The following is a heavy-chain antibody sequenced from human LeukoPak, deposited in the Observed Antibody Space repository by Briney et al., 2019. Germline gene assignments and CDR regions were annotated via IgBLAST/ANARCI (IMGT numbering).Heavy chain of an antibody. V-gene: IGHV4-61*10. D-gene: IGHD5-18*01. Sequence: TSETLSLTCTVSGGSISSGSYYWSWIRQPAGKGLEWIGRIYNSGSTNYNPSLKSRVTISVDTSKNQFSLKLSSVTAADTAVYYCARASARGYSYGYYYMDVWGKGTTVTVSS. J-gene: IGHJ6*03. CDR1: GGSISSGSYY. CDR3: ARASARGYSYGYYYMDV. CDR2: IYNSGST.